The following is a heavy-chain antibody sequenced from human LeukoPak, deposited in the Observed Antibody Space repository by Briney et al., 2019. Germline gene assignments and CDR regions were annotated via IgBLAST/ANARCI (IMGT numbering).Heavy chain of an antibody. D-gene: IGHD2-15*01. Sequence: GGALEISCQGSGYIFTSYWIGRVRPVPGKGLGGMGIIYPGDSDTRYSPSFQGQVTISADKSISTAYLQWSSLKASDTAMYYCARLYCSGGSCGGPFDYWGQGTLVTVSS. CDR1: GYIFTSYW. CDR3: ARLYCSGGSCGGPFDY. V-gene: IGHV5-51*01. CDR2: IYPGDSDT. J-gene: IGHJ4*02.